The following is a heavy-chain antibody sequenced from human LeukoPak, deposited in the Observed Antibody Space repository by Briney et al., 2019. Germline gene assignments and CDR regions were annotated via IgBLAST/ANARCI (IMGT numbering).Heavy chain of an antibody. J-gene: IGHJ4*02. Sequence: GRSLRLSCTASGFTFCDYAMSWARQAPGKGLEWVGFIRSKAFGETTEYAASVKGRFTISRDDSKSIAYLQMNSLKTEDTAVYYCTRPKYSGSYGIDYWGQGTLVTVSS. D-gene: IGHD1-26*01. CDR3: TRPKYSGSYGIDY. CDR2: IRSKAFGETT. V-gene: IGHV3-49*04. CDR1: GFTFCDYA.